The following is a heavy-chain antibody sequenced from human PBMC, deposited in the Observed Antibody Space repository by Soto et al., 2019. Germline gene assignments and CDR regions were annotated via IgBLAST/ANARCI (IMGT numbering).Heavy chain of an antibody. J-gene: IGHJ4*02. CDR3: ARVDYGDYGREYYFDY. Sequence: SETLSLTCAVSGGSISSGGYSWSWIRQPPGKGLEWIGYIYHSGSTYYNPSLKSRVTISVDRSKNQFSLKLSSVTAADTAVYYCARVDYGDYGREYYFDYWGQGTLVTVSS. V-gene: IGHV4-30-2*01. CDR1: GGSISSGGYS. CDR2: IYHSGST. D-gene: IGHD4-17*01.